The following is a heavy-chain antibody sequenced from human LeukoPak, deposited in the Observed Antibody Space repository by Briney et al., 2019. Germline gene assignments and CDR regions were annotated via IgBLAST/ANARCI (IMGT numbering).Heavy chain of an antibody. V-gene: IGHV4-59*12. CDR3: ARGKKLVRMKHALDP. J-gene: IGHJ5*02. CDR2: SYYSGST. D-gene: IGHD6-6*01. Sequence: KPSETLSLTCTVSGGSISSYYWSWIRQPPGKELEWIGYSYYSGSTNYNPSLKSRVTISVDTSKNQFSLKLSSVTAADTAVYYCARGKKLVRMKHALDPWGQGTLVTVSS. CDR1: GGSISSYY.